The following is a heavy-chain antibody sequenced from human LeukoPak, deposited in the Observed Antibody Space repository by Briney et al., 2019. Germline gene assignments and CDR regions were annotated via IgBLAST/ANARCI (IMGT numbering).Heavy chain of an antibody. D-gene: IGHD1-26*01. CDR1: GYTFTSYY. CDR3: ARDYVGATTDPTFDP. Sequence: ASVKVSCKASGYTFTSYYMHWVRQAPGQGLEWMGIINPSGGSTSYAQKFQGRVTMTRDMSTSTVYMELSSLRSEDTAVYYCARDYVGATTDPTFDPWGQGTLVTVSS. J-gene: IGHJ5*02. V-gene: IGHV1-46*01. CDR2: INPSGGST.